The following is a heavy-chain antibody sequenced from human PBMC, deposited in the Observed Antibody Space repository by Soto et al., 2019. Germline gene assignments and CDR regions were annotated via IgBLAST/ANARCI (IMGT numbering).Heavy chain of an antibody. V-gene: IGHV1-8*01. Sequence: QVQLVQSGAELKKPGASLKVSCKASGYTFTSYNINWVRQPTGQGLEWMGWMNPNSGNTGYAEKFQGRVTMTRNTSISTAYMELSSLRSEDTAVYYCAVYGGNRYWYFDLWGRGTLVTVSS. CDR3: AVYGGNRYWYFDL. CDR2: MNPNSGNT. D-gene: IGHD4-17*01. J-gene: IGHJ2*01. CDR1: GYTFTSYN.